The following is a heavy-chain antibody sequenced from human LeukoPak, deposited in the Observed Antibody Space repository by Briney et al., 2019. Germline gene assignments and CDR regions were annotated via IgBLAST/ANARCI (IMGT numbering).Heavy chain of an antibody. CDR1: GFTFSSYG. CDR3: AKDVEYYDGSGSYLQPNYYYAMDV. Sequence: GGSLRLSCAASGFTFSSYGMHWVRQAPGKGLEWVAVISYGGSNQYYADSVKGRFTISRDNSKNTLYLQMNSLRAEDTAVYYCAKDVEYYDGSGSYLQPNYYYAMDVWGQGTTVTVSS. V-gene: IGHV3-30*18. CDR2: ISYGGSNQ. J-gene: IGHJ6*02. D-gene: IGHD3-10*01.